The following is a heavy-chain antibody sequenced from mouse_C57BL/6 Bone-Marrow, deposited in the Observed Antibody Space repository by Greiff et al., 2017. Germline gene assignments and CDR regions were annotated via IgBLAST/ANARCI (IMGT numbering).Heavy chain of an antibody. CDR1: GYAFRSYW. V-gene: IGHV1-80*01. Sequence: VKLQQSGAELVKPGASVKISCKASGYAFRSYWMNWVKQRPGKGLEWIGQLYPGDGDTNYNGKFKGKATLTADKSSSTAYMQLSSLTSEDSAVYFCTRWGRETWFAYWGQGTLVTVSA. CDR2: LYPGDGDT. CDR3: TRWGRETWFAY. J-gene: IGHJ3*01.